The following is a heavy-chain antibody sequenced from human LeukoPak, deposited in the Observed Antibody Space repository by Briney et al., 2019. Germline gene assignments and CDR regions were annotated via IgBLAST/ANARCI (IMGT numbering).Heavy chain of an antibody. D-gene: IGHD6-13*01. J-gene: IGHJ4*02. V-gene: IGHV3-11*04. Sequence: PGGSLRLSCAASGFTFSDYYMSWIRQAPGKGLEWVSYISSSGSTIYYADSVKGRFTISRDNAKNLVYLQMDSLRAEDTAVYYCARIGYSSSSLDYWGQGTLVTVSS. CDR1: GFTFSDYY. CDR2: ISSSGSTI. CDR3: ARIGYSSSSLDY.